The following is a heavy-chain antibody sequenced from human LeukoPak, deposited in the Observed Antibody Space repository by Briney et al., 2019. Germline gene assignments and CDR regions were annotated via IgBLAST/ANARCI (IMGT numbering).Heavy chain of an antibody. J-gene: IGHJ5*02. V-gene: IGHV3-9*01. CDR1: GFTFEDYA. CDR3: VKDRRNPYRPEGPFDP. D-gene: IGHD1-14*01. Sequence: TGGSLRLSCAASGFTFEDYAMHWVRQAPGKGLEWVSGINWNSASTGYADSVKGRFTISRDNVMNSLYPQMNSLRPEDTALYYCVKDRRNPYRPEGPFDPWGQGTLVTVSS. CDR2: INWNSAST.